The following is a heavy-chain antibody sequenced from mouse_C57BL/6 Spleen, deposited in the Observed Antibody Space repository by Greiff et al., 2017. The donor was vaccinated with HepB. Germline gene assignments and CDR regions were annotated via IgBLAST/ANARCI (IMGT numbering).Heavy chain of an antibody. Sequence: EVMLVESGGGLVKPGGSLKLSCAASGFTFSDYGMHWVRQAPEKGLEWVAYISSGSSTIYYADTVKGRFTISRDNAKKTLFLQMTSLRSEDTAMYYCARGIYYGYPFDYWGQGTTLTVSS. CDR2: ISSGSSTI. J-gene: IGHJ2*01. D-gene: IGHD2-2*01. V-gene: IGHV5-17*01. CDR3: ARGIYYGYPFDY. CDR1: GFTFSDYG.